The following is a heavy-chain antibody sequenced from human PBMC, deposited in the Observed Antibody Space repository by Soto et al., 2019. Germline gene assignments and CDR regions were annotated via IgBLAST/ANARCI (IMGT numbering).Heavy chain of an antibody. CDR1: AYSISSGYY. Sequence: PSETLSLTCAVSAYSISSGYYWGWLRQPPGKGLEWIGSIYRGGSTYYNPSLNSRVTLSIDMTNNHVSLILNSVTAADTAVYYCARVGPWVPYYYDSSPYTFENWFDPWGQGTLVTVSS. D-gene: IGHD3-22*01. CDR3: ARVGPWVPYYYDSSPYTFENWFDP. J-gene: IGHJ5*02. V-gene: IGHV4-38-2*01. CDR2: IYRGGST.